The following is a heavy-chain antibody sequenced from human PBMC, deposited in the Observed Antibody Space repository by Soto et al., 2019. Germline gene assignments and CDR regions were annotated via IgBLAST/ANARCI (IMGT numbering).Heavy chain of an antibody. Sequence: GGSLRLSCAASGFTVSSNYMSWVRQAPGKGLEWVSVIYSGGSTYYADSVKGRFTISRDNSKNTLYLQMNSLRAEDTAVYYSARDRYYYDRRGWDSYYYGMDDWGQETTVTVPS. CDR2: IYSGGST. D-gene: IGHD3-22*01. V-gene: IGHV3-53*01. CDR1: GFTVSSNY. CDR3: ARDRYYYDRRGWDSYYYGMDD. J-gene: IGHJ6*01.